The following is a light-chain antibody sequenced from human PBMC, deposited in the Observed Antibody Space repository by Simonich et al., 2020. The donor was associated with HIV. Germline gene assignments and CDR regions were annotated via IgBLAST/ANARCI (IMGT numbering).Light chain of an antibody. J-gene: IGKJ1*01. Sequence: DIQMTQSPSSLSASVGDRVTVTCRASQGISNSLAWYQQKPGEAPKLLLYAASRLESGVPSSFSGSGSGTDYTLTISSLQPEDFATYYCQQFYSTPQTFGQGTKVEIK. CDR1: QGISNS. CDR3: QQFYSTPQT. CDR2: AAS. V-gene: IGKV1-NL1*01.